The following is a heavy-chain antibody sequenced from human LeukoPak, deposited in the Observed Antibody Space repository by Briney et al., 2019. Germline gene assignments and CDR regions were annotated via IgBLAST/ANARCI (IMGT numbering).Heavy chain of an antibody. J-gene: IGHJ5*01. D-gene: IGHD2-2*01. CDR3: AKGGIVPAALDWFDS. V-gene: IGHV3-23*01. Sequence: GGSLRLSCAVSGFTFSAYAMSWVRQAPGKGLEWVAAISGSGGSTYYADSVKGRFTISRDNSKNTLYLQMNSLRAEDTAVYYCAKGGIVPAALDWFDSWGQGTLVTVSS. CDR1: GFTFSAYA. CDR2: ISGSGGST.